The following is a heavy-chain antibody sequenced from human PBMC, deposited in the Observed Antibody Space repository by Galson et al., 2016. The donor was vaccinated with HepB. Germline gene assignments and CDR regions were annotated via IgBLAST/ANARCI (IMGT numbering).Heavy chain of an antibody. J-gene: IGHJ1*01. Sequence: SLRLSCAASGLNFNKAWMPWFRQAPGKGLEWVAVIYSGGATSYADSVKGRFTTSRDNSRNTLHLQMNSLRVEDTAVYYCSVHPAAVVPWGQGTLVTVSS. V-gene: IGHV3-53*01. CDR1: GLNFNKAW. CDR3: SVHPAAVVP. D-gene: IGHD5-18*01. CDR2: IYSGGAT.